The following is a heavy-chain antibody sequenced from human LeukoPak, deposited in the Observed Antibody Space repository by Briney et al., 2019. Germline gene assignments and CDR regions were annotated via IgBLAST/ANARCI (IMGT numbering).Heavy chain of an antibody. Sequence: SETLSLTCTVSGGSISSYYWSWIRQPPGKGLEWIGYIYYSGSTNYNPSLKSRVTISVDTSKNQFSLKLSSVTAADTAVYYCASGFLGDYYDSSGYQAPRDWGQGTLVTVSS. V-gene: IGHV4-59*01. CDR1: GGSISSYY. J-gene: IGHJ4*02. CDR2: IYYSGST. CDR3: ASGFLGDYYDSSGYQAPRD. D-gene: IGHD3-22*01.